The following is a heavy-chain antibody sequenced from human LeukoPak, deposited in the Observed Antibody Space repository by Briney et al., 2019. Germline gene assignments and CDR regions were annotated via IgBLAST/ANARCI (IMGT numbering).Heavy chain of an antibody. CDR1: GGSFSGYY. CDR3: ARVGVGCSSTSCYYWFDP. D-gene: IGHD2-2*01. CDR2: INHSGST. V-gene: IGHV4-34*01. J-gene: IGHJ5*02. Sequence: SETLSLTCAVYGGSFSGYYWSWIRQPPGKGLEWIGEINHSGSTNYNPSLKSRVTISVDTSKNQFSLKLSSVTAADTAVYYCARVGVGCSSTSCYYWFDPWGQGTLVTVSS.